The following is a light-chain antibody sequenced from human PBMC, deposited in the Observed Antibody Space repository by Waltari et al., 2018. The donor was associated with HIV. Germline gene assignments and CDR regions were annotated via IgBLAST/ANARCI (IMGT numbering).Light chain of an antibody. V-gene: IGKV1-33*01. J-gene: IGKJ1*01. CDR2: DAS. CDR3: QQSYSTPRT. Sequence: IQVTQSPSSLSASVGDRVTITCQASQDINKYLNWYQQRLGKAPKLLIYDASNLETGVPSRFSGAGSGTDFTLTISSLQPEDFATYYCQQSYSTPRTFGQGTKVEIK. CDR1: QDINKY.